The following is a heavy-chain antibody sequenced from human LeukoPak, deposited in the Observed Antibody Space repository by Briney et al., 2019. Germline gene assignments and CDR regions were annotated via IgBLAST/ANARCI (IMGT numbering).Heavy chain of an antibody. CDR3: ANNYGGYYFYGMDV. Sequence: GGSLRLSCAASGFTFTTYAMSWVHQAPGKGLEWVSTISGSGGSTYYADSVRGRFTISRDNSKNTLYLQMNSLRAEDTALYYCANNYGGYYFYGMDVWGQGTTVTVSS. V-gene: IGHV3-23*01. J-gene: IGHJ6*02. CDR2: ISGSGGST. CDR1: GFTFTTYA. D-gene: IGHD4/OR15-4a*01.